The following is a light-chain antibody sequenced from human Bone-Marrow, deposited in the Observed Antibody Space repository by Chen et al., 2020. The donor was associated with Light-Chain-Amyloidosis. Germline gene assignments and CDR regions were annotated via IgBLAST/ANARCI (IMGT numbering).Light chain of an antibody. CDR2: KGS. J-gene: IGKJ2*02. CDR3: QQYRSFTCT. CDR1: HNHGDW. V-gene: IGKV1-5*03. Sequence: DIRMTQSPSTLSASVGDRVTITCRASHNHGDWLAWFQQKPGKAPKLRISKGSNLESGVPSWLTGSGSGTKFTLTINRLQPDDFATYFCQQYRSFTCTFGQGTKL.